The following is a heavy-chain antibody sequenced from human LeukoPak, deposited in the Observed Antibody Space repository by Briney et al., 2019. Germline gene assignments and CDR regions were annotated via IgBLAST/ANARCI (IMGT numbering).Heavy chain of an antibody. Sequence: SETLSLTCAVYGGSFSGYYWSWIRQPPGKGLEWIGEINHSGSTNYNPSLKSRVTISVDTSKNQFSLKLCSVTAADTAVYYCARGGGSFDYWGQGTLVTVSS. D-gene: IGHD3-16*01. CDR1: GGSFSGYY. CDR3: ARGGGSFDY. J-gene: IGHJ4*02. CDR2: INHSGST. V-gene: IGHV4-34*01.